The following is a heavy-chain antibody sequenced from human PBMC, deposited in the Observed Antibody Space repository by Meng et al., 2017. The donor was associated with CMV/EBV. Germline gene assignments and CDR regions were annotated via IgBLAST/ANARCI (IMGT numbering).Heavy chain of an antibody. CDR1: GGTFSSYA. CDR2: IIPIFGTA. Sequence: SVKVSCKASGGTFSSYAISWVRQAPGQGLEWMGGIIPIFGTANYAQKFQGRVTITTDESTSTAYMELSSLRSEDTAVYYCSRQVPECFGKDYYYYGMDVWGQGTTVTVSS. CDR3: SRQVPECFGKDYYYYGMDV. D-gene: IGHD1-14*01. J-gene: IGHJ6*02. V-gene: IGHV1-69*05.